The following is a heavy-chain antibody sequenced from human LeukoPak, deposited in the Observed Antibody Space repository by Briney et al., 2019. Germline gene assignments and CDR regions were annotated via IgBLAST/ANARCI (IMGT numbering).Heavy chain of an antibody. CDR2: INPSGGST. J-gene: IGHJ6*02. CDR1: GYTFTSYY. Sequence: ASVTVSCKASGYTFTSYYMHWVRQAPGQGLEWMGIINPSGGSTSYAQKFQGRVTITADESTSTAYMELSSLRSEDTAVYYCATDIAAPNQEVYYHGMDVWGQGTTVTVSS. D-gene: IGHD6-6*01. V-gene: IGHV1-46*01. CDR3: ATDIAAPNQEVYYHGMDV.